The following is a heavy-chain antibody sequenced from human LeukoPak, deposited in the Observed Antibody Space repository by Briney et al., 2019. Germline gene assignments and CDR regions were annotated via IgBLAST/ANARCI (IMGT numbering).Heavy chain of an antibody. V-gene: IGHV3-49*03. CDR1: GFTFGDYG. CDR3: TRWYYGSGTYYSALSY. J-gene: IGHJ4*02. CDR2: IRSKAYGGAT. D-gene: IGHD3-10*01. Sequence: GGSLRLSCTASGFTFGDYGMSWFRQAPGKGLEWIGFIRSKAYGGATEYAASVKGRFTISRDDSESIAYLQVSSLRTEDTAAYYCTRWYYGSGTYYSALSYWGQGTLVTVSS.